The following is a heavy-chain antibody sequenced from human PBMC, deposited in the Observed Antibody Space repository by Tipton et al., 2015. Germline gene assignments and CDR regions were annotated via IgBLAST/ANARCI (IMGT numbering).Heavy chain of an antibody. CDR2: VYFSGST. V-gene: IGHV4-39*01. CDR1: GGSVISSRHY. J-gene: IGHJ6*02. CDR3: ARRKSGGSTAARPGGNGLDV. D-gene: IGHD6-6*01. Sequence: TLSLTCFVSGGSVISSRHYWGWIRQPPGKGLEWIGSVYFSGSTSYNPSLKSRVTISVDKPKNQFSLRLTSVTAADTAVYYCARRKSGGSTAARPGGNGLDVWGRGTTVTVSS.